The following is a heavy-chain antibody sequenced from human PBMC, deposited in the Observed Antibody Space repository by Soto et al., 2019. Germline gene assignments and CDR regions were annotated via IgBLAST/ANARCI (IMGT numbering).Heavy chain of an antibody. CDR3: ARQGLGYCISTSCYPRYSYYAMDA. Sequence: GESLKISCKGSGYSFTTYWIGWVRQMPGKGLEWMGIIYPGDSDTRYSPSFQGQVTISADKSISTAYLQWSSLKASDTAIYYCARQGLGYCISTSCYPRYSYYAMDAWGQGTTVTVSS. CDR2: IYPGDSDT. J-gene: IGHJ6*02. V-gene: IGHV5-51*01. D-gene: IGHD2-2*01. CDR1: GYSFTTYW.